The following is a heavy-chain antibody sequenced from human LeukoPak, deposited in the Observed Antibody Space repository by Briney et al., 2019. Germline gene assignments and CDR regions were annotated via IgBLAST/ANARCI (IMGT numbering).Heavy chain of an antibody. D-gene: IGHD3-22*01. J-gene: IGHJ4*02. Sequence: GESLKISCKGSGYSFTSYWIAWVRQMPGKGLEWMGIIYPGDSDTAYSPSFQGQVTISADKSISTAYLQWSSLKASDTAMYYCARLPNYDSSGYIDYWGQGTLVTVSS. CDR1: GYSFTSYW. V-gene: IGHV5-51*01. CDR3: ARLPNYDSSGYIDY. CDR2: IYPGDSDT.